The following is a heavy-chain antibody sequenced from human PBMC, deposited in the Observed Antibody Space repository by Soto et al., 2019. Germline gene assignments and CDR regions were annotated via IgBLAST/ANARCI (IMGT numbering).Heavy chain of an antibody. CDR2: ISANNGNT. D-gene: IGHD2-2*01. J-gene: IGHJ6*02. CDR3: ARVRGDIVVVPAATPYYYYGMDV. V-gene: IGHV1-18*01. Sequence: QVQLVQSGAEVKKPGASVKVSCKASGYTFTSYGISWVRQAPGQGLEWMGWISANNGNTNYAQKLQGRVTMTTDTSTSTAYTELRSLRSDDTAVYYCARVRGDIVVVPAATPYYYYGMDVWGQGTTVTVSS. CDR1: GYTFTSYG.